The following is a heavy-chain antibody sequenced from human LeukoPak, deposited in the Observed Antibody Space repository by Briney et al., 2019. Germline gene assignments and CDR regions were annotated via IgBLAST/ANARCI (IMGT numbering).Heavy chain of an antibody. CDR3: ARGTSTVTSPPSDY. Sequence: SETLSLTCAVYGGSFSGYYWSWIRQPPGKGLEWIGEINHSGSTNYNPSLKSRVTISVDTSKNQFSQKLSSVTAADTAVYYCARGTSTVTSPPSDYWGQGTLVTVSS. CDR2: INHSGST. CDR1: GGSFSGYY. J-gene: IGHJ4*02. V-gene: IGHV4-34*01. D-gene: IGHD4-17*01.